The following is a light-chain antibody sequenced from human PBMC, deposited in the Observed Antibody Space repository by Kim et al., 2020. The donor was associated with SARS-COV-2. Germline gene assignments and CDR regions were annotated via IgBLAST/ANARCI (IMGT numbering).Light chain of an antibody. V-gene: IGKV3-15*01. CDR2: GAS. CDR1: QSVSIN. CDR3: QQYKNWPPIT. Sequence: SPGERVTLSCRASQSVSINLAWYQQKPGQAPRLLIHGASTRATGIPARFSGSGSGTEFTLTISSLQSEDFAVYYCQQYKNWPPITFGQGTRLEIK. J-gene: IGKJ5*01.